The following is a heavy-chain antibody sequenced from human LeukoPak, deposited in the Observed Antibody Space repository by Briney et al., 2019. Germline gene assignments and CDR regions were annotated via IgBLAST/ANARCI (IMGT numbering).Heavy chain of an antibody. CDR2: IKQDGSEK. J-gene: IGHJ4*02. Sequence: GGSLRLSCAASGFTFSSYWMSWVRQAPGKGLEWVANIKQDGSEKYYVDSVKGRFTISRDNAKNSLYLQMNSLRAEDTAVYYCASTYCSSTSCPSNYWGQGTLVTVSS. V-gene: IGHV3-7*01. CDR1: GFTFSSYW. D-gene: IGHD2-2*01. CDR3: ASTYCSSTSCPSNY.